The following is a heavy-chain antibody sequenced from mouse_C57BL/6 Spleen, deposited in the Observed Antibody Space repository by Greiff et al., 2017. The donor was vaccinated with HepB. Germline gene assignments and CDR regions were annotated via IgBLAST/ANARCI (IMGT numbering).Heavy chain of an antibody. J-gene: IGHJ2*01. CDR3: ARRDDYDGVDY. Sequence: VQLQQSGAELVKPGASVKLSCTASGFNITDYYMHWVKQRTEQGLEWIGRIDPEDGETKYAPQFQGKATITADTSTNTAYLQLSSLTSEDTAVYYCARRDDYDGVDYWGQGTTLTVSS. V-gene: IGHV14-2*01. CDR1: GFNITDYY. CDR2: IDPEDGET. D-gene: IGHD2-4*01.